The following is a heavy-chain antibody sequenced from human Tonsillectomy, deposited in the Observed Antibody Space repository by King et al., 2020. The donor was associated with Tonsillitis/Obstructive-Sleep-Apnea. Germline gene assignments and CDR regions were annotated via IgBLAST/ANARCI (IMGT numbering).Heavy chain of an antibody. CDR3: AREGSNYVRGMDV. V-gene: IGHV3-7*03. D-gene: IGHD4-11*01. Sequence: VQLVESGGGLVQPGGSLRLSCAASGFTFSSYWMSWVRQAPGKGLEWVANIKQDGSEKYYVVSVKGRFTISRDNAKNSLYLQMNSLRAEDTAVYYCAREGSNYVRGMDVWGQGTTVTVSS. J-gene: IGHJ6*02. CDR2: IKQDGSEK. CDR1: GFTFSSYW.